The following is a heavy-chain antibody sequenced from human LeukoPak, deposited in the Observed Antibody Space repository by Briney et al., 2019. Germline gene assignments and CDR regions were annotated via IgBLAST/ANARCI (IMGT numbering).Heavy chain of an antibody. V-gene: IGHV4-31*03. CDR1: TGSVSSGTYY. J-gene: IGHJ3*02. CDR3: ARSVRYFDPPAFDI. D-gene: IGHD3-9*01. CDR2: IYYSGST. Sequence: NPSETLSLTCTVSTGSVSSGTYYWSWIRQHPGKGLEWIGYIYYSGSTYYNPSLKSRVTISVDTSKNQFSLKLSSVTAADTAVYYCARSVRYFDPPAFDIWGQGTMVTVSS.